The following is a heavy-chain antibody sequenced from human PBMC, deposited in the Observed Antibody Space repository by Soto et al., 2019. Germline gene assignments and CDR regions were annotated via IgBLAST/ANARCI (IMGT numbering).Heavy chain of an antibody. D-gene: IGHD3-22*01. CDR1: GFTFSSYS. J-gene: IGHJ6*02. CDR2: ISSSSSYI. Sequence: ESGGGLVKPGGSLRLSCAASGFTFSSYSMNWVRQAPGKGLEWVSSISSSSSYIYYADSVKGRFTISRDNAKNSLYLQMNSLRAEDTAVYYCARDGGSGLLSGYYYYGMDVWGQGTTVTVSS. CDR3: ARDGGSGLLSGYYYYGMDV. V-gene: IGHV3-21*01.